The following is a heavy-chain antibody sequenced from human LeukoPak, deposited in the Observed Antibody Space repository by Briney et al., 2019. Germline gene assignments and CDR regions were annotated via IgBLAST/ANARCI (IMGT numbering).Heavy chain of an antibody. CDR1: GFTFSSYA. CDR3: AKRYYYGSGSIYYGMDV. J-gene: IGHJ6*02. Sequence: PGGSLRLSCAASGFTFSSYAMSWVRQAPGKGLEWVSVISGSGGSTYYADSVKGRFTISRDNSKNTLYLQMNSLRAEDTAVYYCAKRYYYGSGSIYYGMDVWGQGTTVTVSS. D-gene: IGHD3-10*01. CDR2: ISGSGGST. V-gene: IGHV3-23*01.